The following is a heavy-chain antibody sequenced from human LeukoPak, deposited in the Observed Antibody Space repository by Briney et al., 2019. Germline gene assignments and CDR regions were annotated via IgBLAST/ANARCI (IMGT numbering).Heavy chain of an antibody. CDR3: AKTYSSGWYVY. J-gene: IGHJ4*02. Sequence: GESLKISCAASGFTFSSYAMSWVRQAPGKGLEWVSAISGSGGSTYYADSVKGRFTISRDNSKNTLYLQMNSLRAEDTAVYYCAKTYSSGWYVYWGQGTLVTVSS. D-gene: IGHD6-19*01. V-gene: IGHV3-23*01. CDR2: ISGSGGST. CDR1: GFTFSSYA.